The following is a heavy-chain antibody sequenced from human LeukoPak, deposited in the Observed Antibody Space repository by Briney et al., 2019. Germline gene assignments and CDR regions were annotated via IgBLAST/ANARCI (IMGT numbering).Heavy chain of an antibody. Sequence: GGSLRLSCAASGFTFSSYAMSWVRQAPGKGLEWVSAISGSGGSTYYADSVKGRFTISRDNSKNTLYLQMNSLRAEDTAVYYCAKDPHYDFWSGSPHFDYWGQGTLVTVSS. CDR3: AKDPHYDFWSGSPHFDY. CDR2: ISGSGGST. V-gene: IGHV3-23*01. J-gene: IGHJ4*02. D-gene: IGHD3-3*01. CDR1: GFTFSSYA.